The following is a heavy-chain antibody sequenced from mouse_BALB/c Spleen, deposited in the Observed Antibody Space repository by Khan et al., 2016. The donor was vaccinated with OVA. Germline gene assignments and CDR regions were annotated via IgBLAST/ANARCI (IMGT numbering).Heavy chain of an antibody. D-gene: IGHD1-1*01. Sequence: QLEESGPGLVKPSQSLSLTCTVTGYSITSDYAWNWLRQFPGNKLEWMAYISYSGSTSYNPSLKSRISITRDTSKNQFFLQLTSVTTEDTATYNCARQNYYDYSMDYWGQGTSVTVSS. V-gene: IGHV3-2*02. CDR1: GYSITSDYA. CDR2: ISYSGST. J-gene: IGHJ4*01. CDR3: ARQNYYDYSMDY.